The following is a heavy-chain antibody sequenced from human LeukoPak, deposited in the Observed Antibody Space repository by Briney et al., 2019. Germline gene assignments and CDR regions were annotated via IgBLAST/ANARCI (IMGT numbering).Heavy chain of an antibody. CDR2: IYHSGRT. J-gene: IGHJ4*02. CDR1: GYSISTGYC. V-gene: IGHV4-38-2*02. Sequence: PSETLSLTCTVSGYSISTGYCWGWIRQTPGKGLEWIASIYHSGRTFYNPSLKSRVTISVDTSKNQFSLKLTSVTAADTAVYYCARGYPRVTVTTLPHLDYWGQGTLVTVSS. CDR3: ARGYPRVTVTTLPHLDY. D-gene: IGHD4-17*01.